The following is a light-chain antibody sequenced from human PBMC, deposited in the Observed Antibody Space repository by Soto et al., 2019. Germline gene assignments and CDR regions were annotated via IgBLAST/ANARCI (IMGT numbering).Light chain of an antibody. J-gene: IGKJ1*01. CDR2: GAS. V-gene: IGKV3-20*01. Sequence: IVLPHSQGTLSLSPLSMSHLSFRSSQSVSSSYLAWYQQKPGQAPRLLIYGASSRATGIPDRFSGSGSGTDFTLTISRLEPEDFAVYYCQKYGSSPQTCGQGTTVDIK. CDR3: QKYGSSPQT. CDR1: QSVSSSY.